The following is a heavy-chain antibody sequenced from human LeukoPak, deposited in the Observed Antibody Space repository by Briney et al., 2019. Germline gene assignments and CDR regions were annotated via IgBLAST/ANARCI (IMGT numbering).Heavy chain of an antibody. CDR1: GFTFSSYS. CDR3: ARDGPLQIVATSKSPLVPRKAVYYFDY. CDR2: ISSSSSYI. V-gene: IGHV3-21*01. Sequence: GGSLRLSCAASGFTFSSYSMNWVRQAPGKGLEWVSSISSSSSYIYYADSVKGRFTISRDNAKNSLYLQMNSLRAEDTAVYYCARDGPLQIVATSKSPLVPRKAVYYFDYWGQGTLVTVSS. J-gene: IGHJ4*02. D-gene: IGHD5-12*01.